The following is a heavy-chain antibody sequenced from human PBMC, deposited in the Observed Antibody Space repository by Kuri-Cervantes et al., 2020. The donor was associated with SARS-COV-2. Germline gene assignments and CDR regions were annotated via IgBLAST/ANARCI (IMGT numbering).Heavy chain of an antibody. V-gene: IGHV3-21*01. CDR2: ISSSSSYI. CDR3: ARDPYSSSWYRYYYGMDV. D-gene: IGHD6-13*01. Sequence: GGSLRLSCAASGFTFSSYSMNWVRQAPGKGLEWVSSISSSSSYIYYADSAKGRFTISRDNAKNSLYLQMNSLRAEDTAVYYCARDPYSSSWYRYYYGMDVWGQGTTVTVSS. CDR1: GFTFSSYS. J-gene: IGHJ6*02.